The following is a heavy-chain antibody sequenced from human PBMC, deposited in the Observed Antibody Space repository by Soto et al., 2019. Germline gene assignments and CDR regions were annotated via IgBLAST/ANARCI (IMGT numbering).Heavy chain of an antibody. J-gene: IGHJ4*02. Sequence: PGGSLRLSCAASGFTFSSYGMHWVRQAPGKGLEWVAVISYDGSNKYYADSVKGRFTISRDNSKNTLYLQMNSLRAEDTAVYYCANSACSSTSCYNVDYWGQGTLVTVSS. CDR2: ISYDGSNK. CDR1: GFTFSSYG. D-gene: IGHD2-2*02. CDR3: ANSACSSTSCYNVDY. V-gene: IGHV3-30*18.